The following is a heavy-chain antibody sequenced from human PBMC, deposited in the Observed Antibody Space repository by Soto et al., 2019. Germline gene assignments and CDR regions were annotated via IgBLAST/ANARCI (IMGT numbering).Heavy chain of an antibody. J-gene: IGHJ4*02. V-gene: IGHV3-48*03. CDR1: GFSFSGFE. D-gene: IGHD7-27*01. CDR2: ISTSGSTT. Sequence: GGSLRLSCAASGFSFSGFEMTWVRQAPGKGLEWISHISTSGSTTYYADSVKGRFTISRDNARNSLYLQMNSLRAEDTAIYYCASPSPHLGPDYLGPGTLVTVPS. CDR3: ASPSPHLGPDY.